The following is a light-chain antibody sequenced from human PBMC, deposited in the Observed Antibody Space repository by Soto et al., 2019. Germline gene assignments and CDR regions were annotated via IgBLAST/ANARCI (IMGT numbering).Light chain of an antibody. Sequence: IVVTQSPATLSASPGERVTLSCRASQFVSRRLAWYQQRLGQVPRLLIYDTSTRAPGISARFSGSGSGTEFPHTISSLQSEDFAVYYCQEYIHWPPGMFGPGTTVDIK. CDR2: DTS. J-gene: IGKJ1*01. V-gene: IGKV3-15*01. CDR3: QEYIHWPPGM. CDR1: QFVSRR.